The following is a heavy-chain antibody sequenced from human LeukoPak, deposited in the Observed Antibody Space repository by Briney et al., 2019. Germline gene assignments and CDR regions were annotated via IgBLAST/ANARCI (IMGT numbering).Heavy chain of an antibody. CDR1: GGTFSSYA. CDR2: IIPIFGTA. V-gene: IGHV1-69*13. J-gene: IGHJ3*02. D-gene: IGHD6-19*01. Sequence: ASVTVSCKASGGTFSSYAISWVRQAPGQGLEWMGGIIPIFGTANYAQKFQGRVTITADESTSTAYMELSSLRSEDTAVYYCARDPTPGIAVAGTGGAFDIWGQGTMVTVSS. CDR3: ARDPTPGIAVAGTGGAFDI.